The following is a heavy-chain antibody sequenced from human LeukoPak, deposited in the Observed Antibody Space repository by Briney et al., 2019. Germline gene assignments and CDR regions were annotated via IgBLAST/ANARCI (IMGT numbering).Heavy chain of an antibody. V-gene: IGHV1-46*01. Sequence: ASVKVSCKVSGYTFTSYYMHWVRQAPGQGLEWMGTINPIDGSATYAQKFQGRVTMTRGTSTSTVYMELSSLRSEDTAVYYCARGLSSGYSYGRDGYNCAYWGQGTLVTVSS. CDR1: GYTFTSYY. CDR2: INPIDGSA. D-gene: IGHD5-18*01. CDR3: ARGLSSGYSYGRDGYNCAY. J-gene: IGHJ4*02.